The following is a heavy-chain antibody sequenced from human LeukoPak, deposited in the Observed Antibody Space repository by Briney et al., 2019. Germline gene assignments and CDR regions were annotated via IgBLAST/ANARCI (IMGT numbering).Heavy chain of an antibody. J-gene: IGHJ4*02. D-gene: IGHD3-3*01. V-gene: IGHV4-59*12. CDR1: GGSISSYY. CDR3: ARAMYYDFWSGYLEGNYFDY. CDR2: IYHSGST. Sequence: SETLSLTCTVSGGSISSYYWSWIRQPPGKGLEWIGYIYHSGSTYYNPSLKSRVTISVDRSKNQFSLKLSSVTAADTAVYYCARAMYYDFWSGYLEGNYFDYWGQGTLVTVSS.